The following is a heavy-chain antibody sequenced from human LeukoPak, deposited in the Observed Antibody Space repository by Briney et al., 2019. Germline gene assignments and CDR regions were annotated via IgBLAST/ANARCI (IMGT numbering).Heavy chain of an antibody. CDR2: ISPTGSTT. CDR3: ARGPNSNWSGLDF. D-gene: IGHD6-6*01. J-gene: IGHJ4*02. Sequence: PGGSLRLSCIASGFSFSGHWMHRARQLPGKGLVWVSRISPTGSTTSYADSVKGRFTVSRDNAKNTLYLQVNNLRAEDTAVYYCARGPNSNWSGLDFWGQGTLLTVSS. V-gene: IGHV3-74*01. CDR1: GFSFSGHW.